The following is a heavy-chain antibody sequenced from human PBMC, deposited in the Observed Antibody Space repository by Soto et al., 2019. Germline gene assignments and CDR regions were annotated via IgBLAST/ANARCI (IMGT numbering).Heavy chain of an antibody. D-gene: IGHD3-3*01. J-gene: IGHJ6*02. V-gene: IGHV4-38-2*01. CDR2: IYHRGKT. Sequence: PSETLSLTCAVSGYFISSGYYWGWIRQPPGKGLEWIGSIYHRGKTYYTPSLKSRVTMSVDTSKNQFSLNLRSVTAVDTAVYYCXRAVLETIKIFGVVAPDRIDVWGQGTTVIVSS. CDR3: XRAVLETIKIFGVVAPDRIDV. CDR1: GYFISSGYY.